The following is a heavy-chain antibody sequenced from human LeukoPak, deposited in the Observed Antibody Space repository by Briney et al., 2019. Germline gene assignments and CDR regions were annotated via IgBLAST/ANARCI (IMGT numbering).Heavy chain of an antibody. Sequence: SETLSLTCSVSGGSLRSYYWSWIRQRPGKGLEWIGYIYYTWSTNYSPSLKSRVTMSVDTSKNQFSLRLSSVTAADTAVYYCARDCGYSRVLCGCDWGQGALVTVSS. D-gene: IGHD5-12*01. CDR3: ARDCGYSRVLCGCD. CDR2: IYYTWST. J-gene: IGHJ4*02. CDR1: GGSLRSYY. V-gene: IGHV4-59*01.